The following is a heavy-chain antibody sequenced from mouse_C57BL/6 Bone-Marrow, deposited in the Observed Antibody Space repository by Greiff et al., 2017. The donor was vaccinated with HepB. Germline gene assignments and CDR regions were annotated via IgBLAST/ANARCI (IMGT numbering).Heavy chain of an antibody. CDR1: GYTFTSYG. CDR2: IYPRSGNT. Sequence: QVQLQQSGAELARPGASVKLSCKASGYTFTSYGISWVKQRTGQGLEWIGEIYPRSGNTYYNEKFKGKATLTADKSSSTAYMELRSLTSEDSAVYFWARGYYGPWFAYWGQGTLVTVSA. CDR3: ARGYYGPWFAY. D-gene: IGHD1-1*01. J-gene: IGHJ3*01. V-gene: IGHV1-81*01.